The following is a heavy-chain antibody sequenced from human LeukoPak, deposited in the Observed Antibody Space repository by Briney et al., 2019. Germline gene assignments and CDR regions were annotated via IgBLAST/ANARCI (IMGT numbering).Heavy chain of an antibody. V-gene: IGHV3-9*01. CDR1: GFTFDDYA. CDR3: AKGGGQLLYHAFDI. Sequence: GGSLRLSCAASGFTFDDYAMHWVRQAPGKGLEWVPCISWNSGSIGYADSVKGRFTISRDNAKNSLYLQMNSLRAEDTALYYCAKGGGQLLYHAFDIWGQGTMVTVSS. J-gene: IGHJ3*02. CDR2: ISWNSGSI. D-gene: IGHD2-2*02.